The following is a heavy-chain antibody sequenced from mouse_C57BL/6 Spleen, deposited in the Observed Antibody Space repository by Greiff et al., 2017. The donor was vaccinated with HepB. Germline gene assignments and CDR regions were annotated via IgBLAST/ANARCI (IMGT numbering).Heavy chain of an antibody. CDR3: ARGEATVVSYWYFDV. V-gene: IGHV3-6*01. Sequence: EVKLMESGPGLVKPSQSLSLTCSVTGYSITSGYYWNWIRQFPGNKLEWMGYISYDGSNNYNPSLKNRISITRDTSKNQFFLKLNAVTTEDTATYYCARGEATVVSYWYFDVWGTGTTVTVSS. CDR1: GYSITSGYY. CDR2: ISYDGSN. J-gene: IGHJ1*03. D-gene: IGHD1-1*01.